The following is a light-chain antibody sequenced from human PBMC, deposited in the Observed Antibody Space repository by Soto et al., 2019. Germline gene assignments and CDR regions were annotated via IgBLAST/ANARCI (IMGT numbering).Light chain of an antibody. CDR3: QHYNNWPAFT. Sequence: EIVMTQSPATLSVSPGERATLSCRASQSVTGNLAWYQQKPGQAPRLFIYAASTRATGIPARFSGSGSGTEFTLTIISLQSEDSAVYYCQHYNNWPAFTFGPGTKVEI. V-gene: IGKV3-15*01. CDR1: QSVTGN. J-gene: IGKJ3*01. CDR2: AAS.